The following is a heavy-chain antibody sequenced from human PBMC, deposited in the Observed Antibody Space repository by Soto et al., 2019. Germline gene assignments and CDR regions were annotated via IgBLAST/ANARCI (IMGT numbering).Heavy chain of an antibody. V-gene: IGHV2-5*02. CDR2: IYWDDDK. J-gene: IGHJ4*02. CDR1: GFSLTTSGVG. Sequence: QITLNETGPTVVRPTETLTLTCRFSGFSLTTSGVGVGWIRQSPGKAPEWLALIYWDDDKRYSASLKSRLTIPKHTSKTMVVLIVSDLDPTDTATYYCAHRVLRTVFGLVTTTAISFDFWGQGTPVAVSS. CDR3: AHRVLRTVFGLVTTTAISFDF. D-gene: IGHD3-3*01.